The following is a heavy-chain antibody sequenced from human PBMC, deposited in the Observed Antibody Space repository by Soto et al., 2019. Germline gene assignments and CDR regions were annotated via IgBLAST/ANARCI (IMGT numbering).Heavy chain of an antibody. J-gene: IGHJ3*02. Sequence: GGSLRLSCAASGFTFSSYAMHWVRQAPGKGLEWVAAISYDGSNKYYADSVKGRFTISRDNSKNTLYLQMNSLRAEDTAVYYCARDSKFMYYGSGSYYGDAFDIWGQGTMVTVSS. V-gene: IGHV3-30-3*01. CDR1: GFTFSSYA. CDR2: ISYDGSNK. CDR3: ARDSKFMYYGSGSYYGDAFDI. D-gene: IGHD3-10*01.